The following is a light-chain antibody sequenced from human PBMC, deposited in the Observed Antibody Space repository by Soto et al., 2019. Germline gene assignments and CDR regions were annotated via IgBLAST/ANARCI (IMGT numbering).Light chain of an antibody. J-gene: IGLJ3*02. CDR3: AVWDDSLNGWV. CDR1: SSNIGSNY. CDR2: SNN. Sequence: QSVLTQPPSASGTPGQRVTISCSGSSSNIGSNYVYWYQQLPGTAPKLLIYSNNRRPSGVPDRFSGSKSGTSGSLAISGLQSEDEADYYCAVWDDSLNGWVFGGGTKLTVL. V-gene: IGLV1-44*01.